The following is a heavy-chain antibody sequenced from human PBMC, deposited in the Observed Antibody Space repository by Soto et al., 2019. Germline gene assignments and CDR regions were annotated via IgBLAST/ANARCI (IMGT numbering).Heavy chain of an antibody. Sequence: QVHLVQSGTEVKKPGSSVRVSCKSFGGTFSSHSISWVRQAPGQGLHWMAGIIPLYGSANYAQKFKGRVTIIADESTSTAYMELSSMRYEDTAVYYCALRTSVTMVRGIPYYYAMDVWGQGTTVTVSS. CDR2: IIPLYGSA. D-gene: IGHD3-10*01. CDR3: ALRTSVTMVRGIPYYYAMDV. J-gene: IGHJ6*02. V-gene: IGHV1-69*01. CDR1: GGTFSSHS.